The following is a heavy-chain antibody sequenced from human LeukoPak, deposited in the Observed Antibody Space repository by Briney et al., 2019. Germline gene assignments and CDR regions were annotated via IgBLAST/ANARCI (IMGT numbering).Heavy chain of an antibody. J-gene: IGHJ5*02. CDR2: INHSGST. V-gene: IGHV4-34*01. CDR1: GGSFSGYY. CDR3: ARVGLPFYSYDSSGTRFDP. Sequence: SETLSLTWAVYGGSFSGYYWSWIRQPPGKGLEWIGEINHSGSTNYNPSLKSRVTISVDTSKNQFSLKLSSVTAADTAVYYCARVGLPFYSYDSSGTRFDPWGQGTLVTVSS. D-gene: IGHD3-22*01.